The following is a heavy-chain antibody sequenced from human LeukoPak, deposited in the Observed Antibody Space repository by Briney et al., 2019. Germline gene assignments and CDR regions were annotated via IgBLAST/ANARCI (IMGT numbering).Heavy chain of an antibody. CDR3: ARGSSSSSRYYYYYGMDV. D-gene: IGHD6-6*01. V-gene: IGHV3-33*01. Sequence: PGGPLRLSCAASGFTFSSYGMHWVRQAPGKGLEWVAVIWYDGSNKYYADSVKGRFTISRDNSKNTLYLQMNSLRAEDTAVYYCARGSSSSSRYYYYYGMDVWGQGTTVTVSS. CDR1: GFTFSSYG. CDR2: IWYDGSNK. J-gene: IGHJ6*02.